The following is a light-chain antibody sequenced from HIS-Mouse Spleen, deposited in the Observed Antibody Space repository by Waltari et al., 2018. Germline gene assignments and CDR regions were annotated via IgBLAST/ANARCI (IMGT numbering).Light chain of an antibody. V-gene: IGKV1-9*01. CDR1: QGISSY. CDR2: AAS. CDR3: QQLNSYPPT. J-gene: IGKJ1*01. Sequence: DIQLTQSPSFLSASVGDRVPIPCRASQGISSYLAWYPQKPGKAPKLLIYAASTLQSGVPSRFSGSGSGTEFTLTISSLQPEDFATYYCQQLNSYPPTFGQGTKVEIK.